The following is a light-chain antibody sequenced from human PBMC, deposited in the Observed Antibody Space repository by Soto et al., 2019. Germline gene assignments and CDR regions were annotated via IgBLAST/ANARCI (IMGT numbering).Light chain of an antibody. J-gene: IGLJ2*01. Sequence: VSNRFSGSKSGNTASLTISGLRAEDEADYYCSSYTSYSTVIFGGGTQLTVL. CDR3: SSYTSYSTVI. V-gene: IGLV2-14*01.